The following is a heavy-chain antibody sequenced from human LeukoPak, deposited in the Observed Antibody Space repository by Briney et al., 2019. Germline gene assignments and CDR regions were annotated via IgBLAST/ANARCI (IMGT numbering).Heavy chain of an antibody. J-gene: IGHJ4*02. Sequence: SETLSLTCAVSGGSISSSNWWSWVRQPPGKGLEWIGEIYHSGSTNYNPSLKSRVTISVDKSKNQFSLKLSSVTAADTAVYYCARETYSSGSYRLREFDYWGQGTLVTVSS. CDR1: GGSISSSNW. D-gene: IGHD1-26*01. CDR2: IYHSGST. CDR3: ARETYSSGSYRLREFDY. V-gene: IGHV4-4*02.